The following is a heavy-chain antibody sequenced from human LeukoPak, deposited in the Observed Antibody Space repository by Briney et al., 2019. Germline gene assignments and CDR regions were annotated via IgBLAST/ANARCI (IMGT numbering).Heavy chain of an antibody. J-gene: IGHJ2*01. D-gene: IGHD2-15*01. CDR2: ISGSGGST. CDR1: GFTFSSYA. CDR3: AKSGCSGGSCYSGTYFDL. Sequence: GGSLRLSCAASGFTFSSYAMSWVRQAPGKGLEWVSAISGSGGSTYYADSVKGRCTISRDNSKNTLYLQMNSLRAEDTAVYYCAKSGCSGGSCYSGTYFDLWGRGTLVTVSS. V-gene: IGHV3-23*01.